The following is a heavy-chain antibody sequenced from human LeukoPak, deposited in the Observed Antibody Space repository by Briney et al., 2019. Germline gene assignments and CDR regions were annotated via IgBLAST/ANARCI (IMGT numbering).Heavy chain of an antibody. CDR1: GFTFSSYA. D-gene: IGHD5-18*01. CDR2: ISGSGGST. V-gene: IGHV3-23*01. J-gene: IGHJ3*02. Sequence: TGGSLRLSCAASGFTFSSYAMGWVRQAPGKGLEWVSAISGSGGSTYYADSVKGRFTISRDNSKNTLYLQMNSLRAEDTAVYYCAKALYGYSYGYDAFDIWGQGTMVTVSS. CDR3: AKALYGYSYGYDAFDI.